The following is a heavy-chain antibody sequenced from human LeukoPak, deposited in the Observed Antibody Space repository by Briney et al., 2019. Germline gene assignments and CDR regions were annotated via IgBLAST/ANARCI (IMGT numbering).Heavy chain of an antibody. CDR3: AKGYSWSGSPHAFDT. V-gene: IGHV3-23*01. CDR1: GFTFNTYA. J-gene: IGHJ3*02. D-gene: IGHD3-3*01. CDR2: ISGSGGTA. Sequence: QSGGSLRLSCAASGFTFNTYAMNWVRQAPGKGLEWVSEISGSGGTAFYADSVRGRFTISRDNSKNTLYVQMNSLRAEDTAVYYCAKGYSWSGSPHAFDTWGQGTMVTVSS.